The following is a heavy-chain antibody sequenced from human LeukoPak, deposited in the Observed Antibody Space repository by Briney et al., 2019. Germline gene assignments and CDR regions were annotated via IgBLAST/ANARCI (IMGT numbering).Heavy chain of an antibody. J-gene: IGHJ5*02. D-gene: IGHD3-10*01. CDR3: ATYYYGSGSYHWFDP. CDR2: IYYSGST. CDR1: GGSISSYY. Sequence: ASETLSLTCTVSGGSISSYYWSWIRQPPGKGLEWIGYIYYSGSTNHNPSLKSRVTISVDTSKNQFSLKLSSVTAADTAVYYCATYYYGSGSYHWFDPWGQGTLVTVSS. V-gene: IGHV4-59*01.